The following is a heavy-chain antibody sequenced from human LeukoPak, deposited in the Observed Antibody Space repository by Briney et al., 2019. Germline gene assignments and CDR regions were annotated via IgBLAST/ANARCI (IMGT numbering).Heavy chain of an antibody. D-gene: IGHD5-18*01. Sequence: PGGSLRLSCAASGFTVNSNYMSWVRQAPGKGLEWVSVIYSGGSTYYADSVKGRFTISRDNSKNTLYLQMNSLRAEDTAVYYCARGRYSYGYSYYYYGMDVWGQGTTVTVSS. CDR1: GFTVNSNY. CDR2: IYSGGST. J-gene: IGHJ6*02. CDR3: ARGRYSYGYSYYYYGMDV. V-gene: IGHV3-66*01.